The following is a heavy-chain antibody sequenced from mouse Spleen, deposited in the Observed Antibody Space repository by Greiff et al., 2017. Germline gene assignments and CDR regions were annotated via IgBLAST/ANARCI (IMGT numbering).Heavy chain of an antibody. V-gene: IGHV2-5-1*01. CDR2: IWRGGST. Sequence: VKLMESGPSLVQPSQSLSITCTVSGFSLTSYGVHWVRQSPGKGLEWLGVIWRGGSTDYNAAFMSRLSITKDNSKSQVFFKMNSLQADDTAIYYCAKSEAPFAYWGQGTLVTVSA. CDR1: GFSLTSYG. J-gene: IGHJ3*01. CDR3: AKSEAPFAY.